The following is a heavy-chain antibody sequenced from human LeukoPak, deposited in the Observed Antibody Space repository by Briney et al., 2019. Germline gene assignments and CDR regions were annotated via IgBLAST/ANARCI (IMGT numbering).Heavy chain of an antibody. D-gene: IGHD6-19*01. Sequence: PGGSLRLSCAASGFTFSSYWMHWVRQVPGKGLVWVSRINTDGSSTNYADSVKGRFTISRDNAKNTLYLQMNSLRAEDTAVYYCAKGKWLVSGPFDYWGQGTLVTVSS. V-gene: IGHV3-74*01. J-gene: IGHJ4*02. CDR2: INTDGSST. CDR3: AKGKWLVSGPFDY. CDR1: GFTFSSYW.